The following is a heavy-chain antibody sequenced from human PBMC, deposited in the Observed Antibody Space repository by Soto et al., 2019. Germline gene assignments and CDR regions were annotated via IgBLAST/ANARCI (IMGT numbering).Heavy chain of an antibody. V-gene: IGHV4-34*01. CDR2: INHSGST. CDR3: ARGWELLSYWFDP. J-gene: IGHJ5*02. D-gene: IGHD3-10*01. Sequence: QVQLQQWGAGLLKPSETLSLTCAVYGGSFSGYYWSWIRQPPGKGLEWIGEINHSGSTNYNPSLKSRVTISVDTSKNQFSLKLSSVTAADTAVYYCARGWELLSYWFDPWGQGTLVTVSS. CDR1: GGSFSGYY.